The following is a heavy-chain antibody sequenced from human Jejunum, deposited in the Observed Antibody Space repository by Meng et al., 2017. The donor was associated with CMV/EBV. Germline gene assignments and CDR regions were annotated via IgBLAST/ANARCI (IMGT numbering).Heavy chain of an antibody. CDR2: VYYSGTT. CDR3: ARDLGTGLVDY. Sequence: CNVSGVSISSYYWRWIRQSPGKGLEYIGYVYYSGTTKYNPSLKSRVTISIDTSKNHFSLTLTSVTAADTAIYYCARDLGTGLVDYWGQGTRVTVSS. V-gene: IGHV4-59*01. D-gene: IGHD1-1*01. CDR1: GVSISSYY. J-gene: IGHJ4*02.